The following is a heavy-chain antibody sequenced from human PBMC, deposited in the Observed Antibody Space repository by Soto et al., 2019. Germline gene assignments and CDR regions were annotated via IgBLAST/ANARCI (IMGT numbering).Heavy chain of an antibody. J-gene: IGHJ4*02. CDR2: IYYSGST. CDR3: ARDLDY. Sequence: PSETLFLTCTVSGGSVSSGSYYWSWIRQPPGKGLEWIGYIYYSGSTNYNPSLKSRVTISVDTSKNQFSLKLSSVTAADTAVYYCARDLDYWGQGTLVTVSS. V-gene: IGHV4-61*01. CDR1: GGSVSSGSYY.